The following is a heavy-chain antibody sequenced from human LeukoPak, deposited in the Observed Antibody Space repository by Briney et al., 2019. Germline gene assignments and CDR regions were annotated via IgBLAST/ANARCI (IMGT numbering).Heavy chain of an antibody. V-gene: IGHV1-2*02. CDR2: INPLRGDT. CDR3: TRVSSYYMDF. J-gene: IGHJ6*03. Sequence: ASVKVSCKTSGFSFTGHYMHWVRQAPGQGLEWLGWINPLRGDTHYAEKFQGRITMTRDTAINTAYMELSSLRSDDTAVYFCTRVSSYYMDFWGQGTTVTVSS. CDR1: GFSFTGHY.